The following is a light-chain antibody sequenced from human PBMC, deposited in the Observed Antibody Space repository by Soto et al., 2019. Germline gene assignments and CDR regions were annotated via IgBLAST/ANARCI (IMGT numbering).Light chain of an antibody. Sequence: DIVMTQSPLSLPVTPGEPASISCRSSQSLRHSNGYTYLDWYLQKAGQSPQVLIYMGSNRASVAPDRFSGSVSGTDFTLKISRGEAEDVGVYYCMQALQTPLTFGGGTKVEIK. V-gene: IGKV2-28*01. J-gene: IGKJ4*01. CDR1: QSLRHSNGYTY. CDR2: MGS. CDR3: MQALQTPLT.